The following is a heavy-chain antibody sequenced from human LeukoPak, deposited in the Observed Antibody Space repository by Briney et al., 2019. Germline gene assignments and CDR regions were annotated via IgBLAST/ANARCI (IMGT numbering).Heavy chain of an antibody. J-gene: IGHJ5*02. CDR3: ARDLGYCTGCTCYPNWFDP. D-gene: IGHD2-15*01. Sequence: GASVKVSCKASGYTFTSYAMHWVRQAPGQRLEWMGWINAGNDNTKYSQKFQGRVTITRDTSASTAYMELSSLRSEDTAVYYCARDLGYCTGCTCYPNWFDPWGQGTLVTVSS. V-gene: IGHV1-3*01. CDR1: GYTFTSYA. CDR2: INAGNDNT.